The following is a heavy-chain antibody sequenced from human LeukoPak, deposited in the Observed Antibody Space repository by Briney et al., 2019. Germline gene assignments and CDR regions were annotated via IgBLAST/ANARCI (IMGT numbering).Heavy chain of an antibody. D-gene: IGHD1-26*01. Sequence: PGRSLRLSCAASGFTFSSYAMHWVRQAPGKGLEWVAVISYDGSNKYYADSVKGRFTISRDNSKNTLYLQMNSLRAEDTAVYYCARDKQGGATTSYGYFDYWGQGTLVTVSS. CDR1: GFTFSSYA. CDR2: ISYDGSNK. V-gene: IGHV3-30*04. CDR3: ARDKQGGATTSYGYFDY. J-gene: IGHJ4*02.